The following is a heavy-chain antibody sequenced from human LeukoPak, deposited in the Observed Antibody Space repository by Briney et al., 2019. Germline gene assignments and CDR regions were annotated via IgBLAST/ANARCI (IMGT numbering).Heavy chain of an antibody. D-gene: IGHD5-18*01. V-gene: IGHV3-53*01. CDR1: GFTVSSTY. CDR3: ARDGEYSYGYGFDY. Sequence: GGSLRLSCAASGFTVSSTYMTWVRQAPGKGLEWVSVIYSGGTYYADSVKGRFNISRDNSKNTLYLQMSSLRAEDTAVYYCARDGEYSYGYGFDYWGLGTLVTVSA. CDR2: IYSGGT. J-gene: IGHJ4*02.